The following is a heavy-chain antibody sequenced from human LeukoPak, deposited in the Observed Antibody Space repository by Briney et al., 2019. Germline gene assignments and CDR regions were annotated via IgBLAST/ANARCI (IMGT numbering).Heavy chain of an antibody. CDR2: IYPGDSDT. CDR3: ARQHSSGWNYYYYMDV. V-gene: IGHV5-51*01. D-gene: IGHD6-19*01. Sequence: GESLKISCKGSGYSFTSYWIGWVRQMPGKGLEWMGIIYPGDSDTRYSPSFQGQVTISADKSISTAYLQWSSLKASDTAMYYCARQHSSGWNYYYYMDVRGKGTTVTVSS. J-gene: IGHJ6*03. CDR1: GYSFTSYW.